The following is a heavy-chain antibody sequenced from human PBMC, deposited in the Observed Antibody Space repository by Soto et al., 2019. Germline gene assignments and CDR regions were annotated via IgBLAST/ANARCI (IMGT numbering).Heavy chain of an antibody. Sequence: QVQLQESGPGLVKTSETLSLTCTISGGSISGSAWSWIRQPPRKGLEWLGFIHDSGSYNSNSSLRSRRSMSFGRSHNPFSLKLSSVNAADTAIYCCARSPLPARGWGPWIHLYYDSWGRGALVTVSS. CDR3: ARSPLPARGWGPWIHLYYDS. J-gene: IGHJ4*02. V-gene: IGHV4-59*01. D-gene: IGHD3-16*01. CDR1: GGSISGSA. CDR2: IHDSGSY.